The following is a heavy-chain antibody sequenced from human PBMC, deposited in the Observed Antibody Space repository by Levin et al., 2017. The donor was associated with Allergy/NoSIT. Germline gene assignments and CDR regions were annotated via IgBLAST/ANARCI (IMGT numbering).Heavy chain of an antibody. CDR1: GFTFDDYA. J-gene: IGHJ3*02. D-gene: IGHD3-10*01. Sequence: GGFLRLSCAASGFTFDDYAMHWVRQAPGKGLEWVSGISWNSGSIGYADSVKGRFTISRDNAKNSLYLQMNSLRTEDTALYYCARDNIGLPDAFDILGQGTMVIVSS. V-gene: IGHV3-9*01. CDR2: ISWNSGSI. CDR3: ARDNIGLPDAFDI.